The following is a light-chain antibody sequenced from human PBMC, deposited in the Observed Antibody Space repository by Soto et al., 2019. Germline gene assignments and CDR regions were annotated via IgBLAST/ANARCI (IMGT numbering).Light chain of an antibody. V-gene: IGKV1-39*01. Sequence: DIEMTQSPSSLSASVGDRVTITCRASQTISTYLNWYQQKPGKAPRLLIYDASSLLSGVPSRFSGSGSGTDFTLTIARLQPEDFSTYYCQQSDSTPYTFGQGTKVEIK. CDR1: QTISTY. CDR3: QQSDSTPYT. CDR2: DAS. J-gene: IGKJ2*01.